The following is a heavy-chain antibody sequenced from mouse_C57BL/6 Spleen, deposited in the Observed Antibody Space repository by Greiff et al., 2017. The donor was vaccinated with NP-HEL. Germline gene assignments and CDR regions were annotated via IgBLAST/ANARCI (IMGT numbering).Heavy chain of an antibody. CDR1: GYSITSGYY. V-gene: IGHV3-6*01. Sequence: EVQLQQSGPGLVKPSQSLSLTCSVTGYSITSGYYWNWIRQFPGNKLEWMGYISYDGSNNYNPSLKNRISITRDTSKNQFFLKLNSVTTEDTATYYCAGGAYYYGSSGYFDVWGTGTTVTVSS. CDR3: AGGAYYYGSSGYFDV. D-gene: IGHD1-1*01. J-gene: IGHJ1*03. CDR2: ISYDGSN.